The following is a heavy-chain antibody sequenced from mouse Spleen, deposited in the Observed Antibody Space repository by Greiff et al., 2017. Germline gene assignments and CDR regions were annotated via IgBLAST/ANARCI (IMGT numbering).Heavy chain of an antibody. D-gene: IGHD1-1*01. J-gene: IGHJ2*01. V-gene: IGHV1-69*01. CDR2: IDPSDSYT. Sequence: QVQLKQPGAELVMPGASVKLSCKASGYTFTSYWMHWVKQRPGQGLEWIGEIDPSDSYTNYNQKFKGKATLTVDKSSSTAYMQLSSLTSEDSAVYYCARGDYYGSRGDFFDYWGQGTTLTVSS. CDR1: GYTFTSYW. CDR3: ARGDYYGSRGDFFDY.